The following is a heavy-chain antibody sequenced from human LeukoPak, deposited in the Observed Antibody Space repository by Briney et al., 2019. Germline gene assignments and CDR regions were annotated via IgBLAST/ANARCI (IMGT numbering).Heavy chain of an antibody. Sequence: TSETLSLTCTVSGGSISSYYWSWIRQPPGKGLEWIGYIYYSGSTNYNPSLKSRVTISADTSKNQFSLKLSSVTAADTAVYYCARNSYGFGPVDYWGQGTLVTVSS. V-gene: IGHV4-59*08. CDR3: ARNSYGFGPVDY. D-gene: IGHD5-18*01. CDR2: IYYSGST. J-gene: IGHJ4*02. CDR1: GGSISSYY.